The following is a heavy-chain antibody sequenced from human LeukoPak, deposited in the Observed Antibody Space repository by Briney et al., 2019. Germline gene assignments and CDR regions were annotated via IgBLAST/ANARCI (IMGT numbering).Heavy chain of an antibody. D-gene: IGHD2-2*01. CDR2: IYHTGST. CDR3: ARDSKGSTANWFDP. J-gene: IGHJ5*02. CDR1: GDSMISTNW. Sequence: PSETLSLTCAVSGDSMISTNWWSWVRQPPGKGLELIGEIYHTGSTNYNPSLQSRVTISIDKSKNQFSLRLSSVTAADTAVYYCARDSKGSTANWFDPWCQGTPVTVSS. V-gene: IGHV4-4*02.